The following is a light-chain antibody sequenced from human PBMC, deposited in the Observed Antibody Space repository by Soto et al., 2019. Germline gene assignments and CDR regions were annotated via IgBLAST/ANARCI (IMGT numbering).Light chain of an antibody. J-gene: IGLJ1*01. CDR1: SSNIGAGYD. CDR3: QSYDSSLSAFDV. CDR2: GNS. V-gene: IGLV1-40*01. Sequence: QSALTQPPSVSGAPGQRVTISCTGSSSNIGAGYDVHWYQQLPGTAPKLLIYGNSNRPSGVPDRFSGSKSGTSASLAITGLQAEDEADYYCQSYDSSLSAFDVFGAGNKVTVL.